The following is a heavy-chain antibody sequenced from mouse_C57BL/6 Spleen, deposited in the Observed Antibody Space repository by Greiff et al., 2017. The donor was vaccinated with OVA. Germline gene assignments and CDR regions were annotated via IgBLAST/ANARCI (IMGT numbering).Heavy chain of an antibody. V-gene: IGHV1-80*01. D-gene: IGHD2-5*01. Sequence: VQLQQSGAELVKPGASVKISCKASGYAFSSYWMNWVKQRPGKGLEWIGQIYPGDGDTKYNGKFKGKATLTADKSSSTAYMQLSSLTSEDSAVYFCARSGYSNSFAYWGQGTLVTVSA. CDR1: GYAFSSYW. CDR2: IYPGDGDT. CDR3: ARSGYSNSFAY. J-gene: IGHJ3*01.